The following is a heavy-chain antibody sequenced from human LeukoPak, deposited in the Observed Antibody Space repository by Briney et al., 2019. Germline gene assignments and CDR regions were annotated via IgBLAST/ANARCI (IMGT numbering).Heavy chain of an antibody. CDR2: INWNGNT. V-gene: IGHV3-20*04. D-gene: IGHD4-17*01. Sequence: RPGGSLRLSCAASGFNFDDYGMSWVRQAPGKGLEWVSGINWNGNTYYADSVKGRFTISRDNAKNSLYLQMNSLRAEDTALYYCARHDYGDQYRGQGTLVTVSS. J-gene: IGHJ4*02. CDR3: ARHDYGDQY. CDR1: GFNFDDYG.